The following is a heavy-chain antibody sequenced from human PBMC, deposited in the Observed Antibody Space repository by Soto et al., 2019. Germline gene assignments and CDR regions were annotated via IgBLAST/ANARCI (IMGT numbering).Heavy chain of an antibody. D-gene: IGHD3-22*01. CDR1: GGTFSSHA. J-gene: IGHJ4*02. Sequence: SVKVSCKTSGGTFSSHAISWVRQAPGQGPEWMGGIIPLSGTTNYVQKFQGRVTITADESMTTAYMELSNLRYEDTAVYYCARGPDRSGFYLFDYWGRGTLVTVSS. V-gene: IGHV1-69*13. CDR2: IIPLSGTT. CDR3: ARGPDRSGFYLFDY.